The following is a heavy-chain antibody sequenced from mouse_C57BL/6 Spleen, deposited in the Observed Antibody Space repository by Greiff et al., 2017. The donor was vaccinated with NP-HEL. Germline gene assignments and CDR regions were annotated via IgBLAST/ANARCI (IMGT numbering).Heavy chain of an antibody. J-gene: IGHJ1*03. V-gene: IGHV14-1*01. CDR3: TKASTVVATYWYFDV. D-gene: IGHD1-1*01. CDR2: IDPEDGDT. Sequence: DVQLQESGAELVRPGASVKLSCTASGFNIKDYYMHWVKQRPEQGLEWIGRIDPEDGDTEYAPKFQGKATMTADTSSNTAYLQLSSLTSEDTAVYYCTKASTVVATYWYFDVWGTGTTVTVSS. CDR1: GFNIKDYY.